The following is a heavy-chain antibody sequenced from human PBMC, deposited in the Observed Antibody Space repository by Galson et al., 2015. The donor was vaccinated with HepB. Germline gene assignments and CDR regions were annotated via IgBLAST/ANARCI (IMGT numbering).Heavy chain of an antibody. CDR2: INTDTGNP. Sequence: VKVSCKASGYSFTNFAMNWVRQAPGQGLEWMGWINTDTGNPTYAQGFTGRFVFSLDTSVSTAYLQISSLKAEDTAMYYCMTTRRGNDAFDIWGQGTKVTVSS. V-gene: IGHV7-4-1*02. CDR1: GYSFTNFA. CDR3: MTTRRGNDAFDI. J-gene: IGHJ3*02. D-gene: IGHD1-1*01.